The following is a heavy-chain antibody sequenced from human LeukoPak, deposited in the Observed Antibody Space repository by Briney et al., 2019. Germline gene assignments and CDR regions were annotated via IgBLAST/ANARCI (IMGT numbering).Heavy chain of an antibody. D-gene: IGHD5-24*01. V-gene: IGHV1-69*01. J-gene: IGHJ4*02. Sequence: SVKVSCKASGGTFSSYAISWVRQAPGQGLEWMGGIIPIFGIANYAQKFQGRVTITADESTSTAYMELSSLRSEDTAVYYCAKDTRDGYTYWGQGTLVTVSS. CDR1: GGTFSSYA. CDR3: AKDTRDGYTY. CDR2: IIPIFGIA.